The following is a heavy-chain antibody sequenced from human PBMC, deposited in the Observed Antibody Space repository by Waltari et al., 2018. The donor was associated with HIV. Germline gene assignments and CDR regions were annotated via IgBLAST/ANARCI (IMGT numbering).Heavy chain of an antibody. CDR3: ATGGVTTSIQLYDLDV. J-gene: IGHJ6*02. D-gene: IGHD4-17*01. CDR2: VGPGCDET. V-gene: IGHV1-24*01. CDR1: GYTLTELS. Sequence: QVQLIQSGAVVKKPGASVKVSCKVFGYTLTELSMHWVRQAPGKGREGKGGVGPGCDETSGVRKCHGRVTMGEHTSPGSAYMELSGRTSEDTAVYYCATGGVTTSIQLYDLDVWGQGTTVTVSS.